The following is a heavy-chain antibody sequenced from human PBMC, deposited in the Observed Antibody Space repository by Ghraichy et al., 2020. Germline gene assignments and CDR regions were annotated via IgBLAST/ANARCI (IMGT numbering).Heavy chain of an antibody. Sequence: GGSLRLSCAASGFTFSSYSMNWVRQAPGKGLEWLSFISSSSNAIYYADSVKGRFTISRDNSKDTLYLQMNSLRAEDTAVYYCAKDPVLRYFYYGMDVWGLGTTVTVSS. CDR1: GFTFSSYS. CDR3: AKDPVLRYFYYGMDV. J-gene: IGHJ6*02. D-gene: IGHD3-10*01. CDR2: ISSSSNAI. V-gene: IGHV3-48*01.